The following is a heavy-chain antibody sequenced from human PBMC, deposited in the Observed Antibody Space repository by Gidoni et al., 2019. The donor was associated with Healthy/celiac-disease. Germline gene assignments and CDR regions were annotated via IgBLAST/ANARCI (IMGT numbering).Heavy chain of an antibody. D-gene: IGHD2-2*01. CDR1: GFTFSSYA. J-gene: IGHJ6*02. Sequence: QVQLVESGGGVVQPGRSLRLSCAASGFTFSSYALHWVRQAPGKGLEWVAVISYDGSNKYYAGSVKGRFTISRDNSKNTLYLQMNSLRAEDTAVYYCARDLIAVVPAAMISGPYYYYGMDVWGQGTTVTVSS. V-gene: IGHV3-30-3*01. CDR2: ISYDGSNK. CDR3: ARDLIAVVPAAMISGPYYYYGMDV.